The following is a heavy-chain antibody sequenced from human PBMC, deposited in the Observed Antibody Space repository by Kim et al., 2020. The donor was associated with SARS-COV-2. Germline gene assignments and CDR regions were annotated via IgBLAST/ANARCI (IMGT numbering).Heavy chain of an antibody. J-gene: IGHJ4*02. D-gene: IGHD3-16*02. V-gene: IGHV3-48*03. CDR2: ITRHGFS. Sequence: GGSLRLSCEASGFIFSDFEMNWVRQTPGRGLEWVSFITRHGFSTHYAESVKGRFIISRDNAKRSLHLQMNSLRDEDTGVYYCARSFLSPFDDCGQGTRVTVSS. CDR3: ARSFLSPFDD. CDR1: GFIFSDFE.